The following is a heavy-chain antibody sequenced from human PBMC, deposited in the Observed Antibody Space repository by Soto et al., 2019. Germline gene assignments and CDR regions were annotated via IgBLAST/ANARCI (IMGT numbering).Heavy chain of an antibody. CDR3: ARRRYGDY. Sequence: QVHLVQSGAEVKKPGASVKVSCQGSGYAFTTYGITWVRQAPGQGLEWMGWISAHNGNTNYAQKLQGRVTVTRDTSTSTAYMELRSLRYDDTAVYYWARRRYGDYWGQGALVTVSS. J-gene: IGHJ4*02. V-gene: IGHV1-18*01. CDR1: GYAFTTYG. D-gene: IGHD1-1*01. CDR2: ISAHNGNT.